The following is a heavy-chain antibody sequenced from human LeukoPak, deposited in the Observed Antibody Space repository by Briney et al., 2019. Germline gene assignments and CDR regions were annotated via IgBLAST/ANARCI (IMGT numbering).Heavy chain of an antibody. CDR3: ARANYDALTGFSVALMKLSNYFYYMDV. CDR2: IKSDGSST. Sequence: GGSLRLSCAASGFTFSSYWMHWVRQAPGKGLVWVSRIKSDGSSTSYADSVKGRFTISRDNAKNTLYLQMNSLRAEDTAVYYCARANYDALTGFSVALMKLSNYFYYMDVWGKGTTVTISS. D-gene: IGHD3-9*01. J-gene: IGHJ6*03. V-gene: IGHV3-74*01. CDR1: GFTFSSYW.